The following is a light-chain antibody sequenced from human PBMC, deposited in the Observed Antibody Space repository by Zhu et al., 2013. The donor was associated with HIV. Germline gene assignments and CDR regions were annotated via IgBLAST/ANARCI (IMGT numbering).Light chain of an antibody. CDR2: SAS. V-gene: IGKV3-20*01. J-gene: IGKJ1*01. CDR3: QQSYRTPWT. CDR1: QSVSRNY. Sequence: EIVLTQSPGTLSLSPGERATLSCRASQSVSRNYLAWYQQKPGQAPRLLIYSASTRAIGIPDRFSGSGSGTDFTLTISSLQPEDFATYYCQQSYRTPWTFGQGTKVDIK.